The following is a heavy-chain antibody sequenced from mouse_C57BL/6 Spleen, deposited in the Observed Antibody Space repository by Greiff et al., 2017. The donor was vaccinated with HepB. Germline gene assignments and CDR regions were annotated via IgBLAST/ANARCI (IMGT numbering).Heavy chain of an antibody. CDR1: GYSITSGYY. CDR2: ISYDGSN. Sequence: EVQLQESGPGLVKPSQSLSLTCSVTGYSITSGYYWNWIRQFPGNKLEWMGYISYDGSNNYNPSLKNRISITRDTSKNQFFLKLNSVTTEDTATYYCAKGDHSNLFAYWGQGTLVTVSA. CDR3: AKGDHSNLFAY. V-gene: IGHV3-6*01. J-gene: IGHJ3*01. D-gene: IGHD2-5*01.